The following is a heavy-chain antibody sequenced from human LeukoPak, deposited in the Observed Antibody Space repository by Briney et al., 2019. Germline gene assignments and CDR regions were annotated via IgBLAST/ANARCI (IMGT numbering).Heavy chain of an antibody. V-gene: IGHV1-24*01. CDR1: GYTLTELS. J-gene: IGHJ4*02. D-gene: IGHD2-21*01. Sequence: ASVKVSCKVSGYTLTELSMHWVRQAPGKGQERMGGFEPEDGETIYAQKFQGRRTMTEDTSTDTAYMEQSSLMSEATAADYCATRLGIEFDYWGQGTLVTVSS. CDR2: FEPEDGET. CDR3: ATRLGIEFDY.